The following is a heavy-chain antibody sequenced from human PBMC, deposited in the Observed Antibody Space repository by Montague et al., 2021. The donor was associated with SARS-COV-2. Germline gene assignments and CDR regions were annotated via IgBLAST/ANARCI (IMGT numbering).Heavy chain of an antibody. Sequence: SLRLSCAASGTTFSSYAMHWVCQAPGKGLEWVAVISYDGSNKYYADPVKGRFTISRDNSKNTLYLQMNSLRAEDTAVYYCAREGLSGSYYGFLDYWGQGTLVTVSS. D-gene: IGHD3-10*01. V-gene: IGHV3-30-3*01. CDR1: GTTFSSYA. CDR3: AREGLSGSYYGFLDY. CDR2: ISYDGSNK. J-gene: IGHJ4*02.